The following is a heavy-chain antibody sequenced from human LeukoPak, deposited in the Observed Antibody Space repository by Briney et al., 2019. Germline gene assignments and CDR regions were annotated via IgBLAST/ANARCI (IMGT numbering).Heavy chain of an antibody. Sequence: SETLSLTCTVSGGSISGLCWSWIGQPAGKGLEWIGRICISESTNYNPSLESRVTMSEDTSQNQFSLRLTSVTAADTAVYYCARLRRDSGDWYADDYWGQGTLVTVSS. CDR3: ARLRRDSGDWYADDY. J-gene: IGHJ4*02. D-gene: IGHD6-19*01. V-gene: IGHV4-4*07. CDR1: GGSISGLC. CDR2: ICISEST.